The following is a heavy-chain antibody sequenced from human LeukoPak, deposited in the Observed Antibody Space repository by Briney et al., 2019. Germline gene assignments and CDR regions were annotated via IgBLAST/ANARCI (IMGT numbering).Heavy chain of an antibody. CDR1: GFTFSSYG. J-gene: IGHJ6*02. Sequence: GGSLRLSCAASGFTFSSYGMHWVRQAPGKGLEWVAVISYDGSNKYYADSVKGRFTISRDNSKNTLYLQMNSLRAEDTAVYYCASNGGMDGMDVWGQGTTVTVSS. D-gene: IGHD2-8*01. CDR3: ASNGGMDGMDV. CDR2: ISYDGSNK. V-gene: IGHV3-30*03.